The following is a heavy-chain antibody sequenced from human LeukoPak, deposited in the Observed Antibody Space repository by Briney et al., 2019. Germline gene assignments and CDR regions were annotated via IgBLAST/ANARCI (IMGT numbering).Heavy chain of an antibody. J-gene: IGHJ6*02. Sequence: SETLSLTCTVSGYSISSGYYWGWIRQPPGKGLEWIGSIYHSGSTYYNPSLKSRVTISVDTSKNQFSLKLSSVTAADTAVYYCARDPVYCGGDCYDGYYYYGMDVWGQGTTVTVSS. CDR1: GYSISSGYY. CDR2: IYHSGST. V-gene: IGHV4-38-2*02. CDR3: ARDPVYCGGDCYDGYYYYGMDV. D-gene: IGHD2-21*02.